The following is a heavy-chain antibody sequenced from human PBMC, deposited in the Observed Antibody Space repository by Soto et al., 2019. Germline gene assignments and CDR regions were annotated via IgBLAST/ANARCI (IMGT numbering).Heavy chain of an antibody. CDR3: AKASSGYGGPFDY. CDR2: ISGSGGST. CDR1: GFTFSSYA. Sequence: WWSLRLSCSASGFTFSSYAMSWFRQAPGKGLEWVSAISGSGGSTYYADSVKGRFTISRDNSKNTLYLQMNSLRAEDTAVYYCAKASSGYGGPFDYWGQGTLVTVSS. D-gene: IGHD5-12*01. V-gene: IGHV3-23*01. J-gene: IGHJ4*02.